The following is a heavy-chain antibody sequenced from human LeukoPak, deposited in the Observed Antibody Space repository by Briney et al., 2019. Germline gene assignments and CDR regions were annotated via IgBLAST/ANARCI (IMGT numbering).Heavy chain of an antibody. CDR1: GGSFSGYY. CDR3: ARDRYEDWYFDL. J-gene: IGHJ2*01. CDR2: ISYSGST. Sequence: PSETLSLTCAVYGGSFSGYYWSWIRQPPGKGLEWIGYISYSGSTNYNPSLRSRVTISVDPSKNQFSLKLSSVTAADTAVYYCARDRYEDWYFDLWGRGALVTVSS. V-gene: IGHV4-59*01. D-gene: IGHD1-14*01.